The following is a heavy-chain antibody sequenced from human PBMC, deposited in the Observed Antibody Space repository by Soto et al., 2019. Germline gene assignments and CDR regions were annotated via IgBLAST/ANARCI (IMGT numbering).Heavy chain of an antibody. CDR3: ARGGYQLLFGYYYYGMDV. V-gene: IGHV1-2*04. D-gene: IGHD2-2*01. J-gene: IGHJ6*04. Sequence: ASVKVSCKASGYTFTGYYMHWVRQAPGQGLEWMGWINPNSGGTNYAQKFQGWVTMTRDTSISTAYMELSRLRSDDTAVYYCARGGYQLLFGYYYYGMDVWGKGTTVTVSS. CDR2: INPNSGGT. CDR1: GYTFTGYY.